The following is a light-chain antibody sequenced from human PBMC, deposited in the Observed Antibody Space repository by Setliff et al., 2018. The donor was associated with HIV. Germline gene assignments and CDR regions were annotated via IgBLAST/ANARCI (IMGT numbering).Light chain of an antibody. CDR1: SSDIGDYNY. Sequence: QSALAQPPSASGSPGQSVTISCTGTSSDIGDYNYVSWFQHRPGNAPKLIIYEVTKRPSGVPNRFSGSKSGNTASLTVSWRQTEDEADYYCSSYAGNNLYVFGTGTKVTVL. J-gene: IGLJ1*01. V-gene: IGLV2-8*01. CDR3: SSYAGNNLYV. CDR2: EVT.